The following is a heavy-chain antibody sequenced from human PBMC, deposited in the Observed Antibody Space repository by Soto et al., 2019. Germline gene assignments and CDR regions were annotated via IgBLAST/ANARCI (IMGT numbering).Heavy chain of an antibody. J-gene: IGHJ5*02. V-gene: IGHV1-69*13. CDR2: IIPIFGTA. D-gene: IGHD2-15*01. Sequence: SVKVSCKASGGTFSSYAISWVRQAPGQGLEWMGGIIPIFGTANYAQKFQGRVTITADESTSTAYMELSSLRSEDTAVYYCARNPTPYCSGGSCYGQQYYWFDPWGQGTLVTVSS. CDR1: GGTFSSYA. CDR3: ARNPTPYCSGGSCYGQQYYWFDP.